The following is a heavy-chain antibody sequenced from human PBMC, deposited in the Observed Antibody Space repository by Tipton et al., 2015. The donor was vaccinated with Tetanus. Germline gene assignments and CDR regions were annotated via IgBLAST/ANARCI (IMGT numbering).Heavy chain of an antibody. CDR3: ARPRELELPY. D-gene: IGHD1-7*01. J-gene: IGHJ4*02. Sequence: QLVQSGAEVKKPGASVKVSCKASGYPFISYAMHWVRQAPGQRLEWMGCINGDNGNTKYSQKFQDRVTITRDTSASIVYMELSSLRSDDTAVYYCARPRELELPYWGQGTLVTVSS. CDR2: INGDNGNT. V-gene: IGHV1-3*01. CDR1: GYPFISYA.